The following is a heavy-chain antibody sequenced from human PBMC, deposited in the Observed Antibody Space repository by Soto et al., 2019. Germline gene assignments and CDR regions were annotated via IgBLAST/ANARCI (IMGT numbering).Heavy chain of an antibody. Sequence: QVQLVESGGGVVQPGRSLRLSCAASGFTFSTYGMHWVRQAPGKGLVWVAVIWYDGSNKYYADSVKGRFTISRDNSKNTLYLQMNRLRAEDTAVYCCARDGVAAAFDYWGQGTLVTVSS. J-gene: IGHJ4*02. V-gene: IGHV3-33*01. CDR1: GFTFSTYG. CDR2: IWYDGSNK. D-gene: IGHD6-13*01. CDR3: ARDGVAAAFDY.